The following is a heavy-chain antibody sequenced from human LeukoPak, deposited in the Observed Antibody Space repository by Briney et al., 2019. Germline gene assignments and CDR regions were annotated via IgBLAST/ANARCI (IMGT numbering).Heavy chain of an antibody. D-gene: IGHD6-6*01. Sequence: GGSLRLSCAASGFTFSSTTVHWVRQASGKGLEWIGLIRSRATNYATAYAASVKGRITISRDESEKTAYLQINSLKTEDTGTYYCTRHGSSSVYWGQGILVTVSS. J-gene: IGHJ4*02. CDR2: IRSRATNYAT. V-gene: IGHV3-73*01. CDR3: TRHGSSSVY. CDR1: GFTFSSTT.